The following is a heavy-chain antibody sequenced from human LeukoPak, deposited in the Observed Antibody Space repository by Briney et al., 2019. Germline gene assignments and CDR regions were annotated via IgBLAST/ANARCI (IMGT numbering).Heavy chain of an antibody. CDR2: IRDDGINK. J-gene: IGHJ5*02. Sequence: GGSLRLSCAASGLLFSNYGMHWVRQAPGKGLEWVAFIRDDGINKYHADSVKGRFTISRDNSKDTLYLQMNSLRAEDTAVYYCARDLGQYYDTSDNWFDPWGQGTLVTVSS. CDR1: GLLFSNYG. V-gene: IGHV3-30*02. CDR3: ARDLGQYYDTSDNWFDP. D-gene: IGHD3-22*01.